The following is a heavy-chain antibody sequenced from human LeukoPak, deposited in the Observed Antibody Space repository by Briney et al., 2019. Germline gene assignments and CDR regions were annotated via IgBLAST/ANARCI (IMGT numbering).Heavy chain of an antibody. J-gene: IGHJ4*02. Sequence: SETLSLTCTVSGYSISSGYYWGWIRQPPGKGLEWIGYIYYSGSTNYNPSLKSRVTISVDTSKNQFSLKLSSVTAADTAVYYCARSEIMYDYVWGSYRPGPIDYWGQGTLVTVSS. V-gene: IGHV4-38-2*02. CDR1: GYSISSGYY. D-gene: IGHD3-16*02. CDR2: IYYSGST. CDR3: ARSEIMYDYVWGSYRPGPIDY.